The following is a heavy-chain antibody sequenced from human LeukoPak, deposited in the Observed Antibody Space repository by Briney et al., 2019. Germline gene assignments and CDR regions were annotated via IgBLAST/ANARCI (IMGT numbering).Heavy chain of an antibody. CDR2: ISGNGDNT. V-gene: IGHV3-23*01. D-gene: IGHD6-19*01. Sequence: GGSLRLSCAASGFTFSSYAMTWVRQAPGKGLEWVSEISGNGDNTYYADSVKGRFTISRDNSKNTLYLQMNSLRAEDTAVYYCATCVGCRFPGIAVAGATDAFDIWGQGTMVTVSS. CDR3: ATCVGCRFPGIAVAGATDAFDI. J-gene: IGHJ3*02. CDR1: GFTFSSYA.